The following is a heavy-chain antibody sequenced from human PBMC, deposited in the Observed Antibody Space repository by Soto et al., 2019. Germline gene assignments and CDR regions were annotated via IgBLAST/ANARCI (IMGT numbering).Heavy chain of an antibody. J-gene: IGHJ4*02. CDR3: ARATTFLTGFDY. V-gene: IGHV4-59*01. D-gene: IGHD3-9*01. Sequence: SETLSLTCTVAGGSISSYYWSWIRQPPGKGLEWIGYIYYSGSTNYNPSLKSRVTISVDTSKNQFSLKLSSVTAADTAVYYCARATTFLTGFDYWGQGTLVTVSS. CDR2: IYYSGST. CDR1: GGSISSYY.